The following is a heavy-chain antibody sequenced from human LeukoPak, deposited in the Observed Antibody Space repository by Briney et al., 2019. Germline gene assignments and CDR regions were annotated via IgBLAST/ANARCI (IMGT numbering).Heavy chain of an antibody. CDR1: GGSISSNNW. J-gene: IGHJ4*02. Sequence: SETLSLTCAVSGGSISSNNWWSWVRQPPGKGLEWIGEIYHSGSTNYNPSLKSRVTISVDKSKNEFSLKLNSVTAADTAVYYCARRSATATYFDYWGQGTQVTVSS. CDR3: ARRSATATYFDY. CDR2: IYHSGST. V-gene: IGHV4-4*02. D-gene: IGHD2-15*01.